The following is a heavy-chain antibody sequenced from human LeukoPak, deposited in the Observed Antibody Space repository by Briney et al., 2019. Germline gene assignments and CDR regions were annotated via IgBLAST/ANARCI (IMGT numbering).Heavy chain of an antibody. D-gene: IGHD4-23*01. CDR2: ISSSSSTI. J-gene: IGHJ4*02. CDR1: GFTFSSYS. CDR3: ARETTVDTFDY. V-gene: IGHV3-48*04. Sequence: GGSLRLSCAASGFTFSSYSMNWVRQAPGKGPEWVSYISSSSSTIYYADSVKGRFTISRDNAKNSLYLQMNSLRAEDTAVYYCARETTVDTFDYWGQGTLVTVSS.